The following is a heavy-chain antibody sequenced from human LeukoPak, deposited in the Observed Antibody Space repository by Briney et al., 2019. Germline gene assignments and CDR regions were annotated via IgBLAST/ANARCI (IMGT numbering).Heavy chain of an antibody. Sequence: GGSLRLSCAASGFTIRNYGMTWVRQAPGRGLQWVSSINNSGTWTFYEYSVRGRFTISGDDSKNTIHLKMNSRTAEDTVIYYFAKDPLGGHETHHWAQEILVSVPS. J-gene: IGHJ5*02. CDR3: AKDPLGGHETHH. CDR1: GFTIRNYG. V-gene: IGHV3-23*02. D-gene: IGHD3-16*01. CDR2: INNSGTWT.